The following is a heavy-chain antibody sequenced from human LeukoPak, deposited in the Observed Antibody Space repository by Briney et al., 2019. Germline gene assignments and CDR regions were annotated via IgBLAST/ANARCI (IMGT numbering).Heavy chain of an antibody. Sequence: GGSLRLSCAASGFTFSSYSMNWVRQAPGKGLEWVSSISSSSSYIYYADSVKGRFTISRDNAKNSLYLQMNSLRAEDTAVYYCARAGSGYSAFDIWGQGTMVTVSS. CDR3: ARAGSGYSAFDI. CDR2: ISSSSSYI. V-gene: IGHV3-21*01. CDR1: GFTFSSYS. D-gene: IGHD3-22*01. J-gene: IGHJ3*02.